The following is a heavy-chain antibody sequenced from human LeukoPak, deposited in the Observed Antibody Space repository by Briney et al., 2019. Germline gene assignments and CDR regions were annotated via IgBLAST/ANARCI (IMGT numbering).Heavy chain of an antibody. V-gene: IGHV1-18*01. J-gene: IGHJ3*02. CDR3: ARDRASMIVVIISPDAFDI. CDR1: GYTFTSYG. Sequence: ASVKVSCKASGYTFTSYGISWVRQAPGQGLEWMGWISGYNGNTNYAQKFQGRVTMTTDTSTSTAYMEARSLRSDDTAVYYCARDRASMIVVIISPDAFDIWGQGTMVTVSS. CDR2: ISGYNGNT. D-gene: IGHD3-22*01.